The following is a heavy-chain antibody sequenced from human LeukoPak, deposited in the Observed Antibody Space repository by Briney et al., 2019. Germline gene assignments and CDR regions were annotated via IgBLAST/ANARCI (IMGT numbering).Heavy chain of an antibody. CDR2: IYSSGST. CDR1: GGFITGNY. Sequence: SKTLSLTCSVSGGFITGNYWSWIRQPAGKGLEWIGRIYSSGSTDYNFSLKSRLTMSLDTSKNQFSLKLNSVTAADTAVYYCARDPGSYLDYWGQGILVTVSS. V-gene: IGHV4-4*07. CDR3: ARDPGSYLDY. J-gene: IGHJ4*02. D-gene: IGHD3-10*01.